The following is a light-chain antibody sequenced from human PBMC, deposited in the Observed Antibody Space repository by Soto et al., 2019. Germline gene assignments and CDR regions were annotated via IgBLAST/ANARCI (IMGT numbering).Light chain of an antibody. CDR1: QDISNY. J-gene: IGKJ4*01. CDR2: DAA. V-gene: IGKV1-33*01. CDR3: QQYENLPLT. Sequence: DFQMTQSPSSLSASVGDRVTITCQASQDISNYLNWYQQKPGKAPKLLIYDAANLETGVPSRFSGSGSETDFTFTISSLQPEDIATYYCQQYENLPLTFGGGTKVEIK.